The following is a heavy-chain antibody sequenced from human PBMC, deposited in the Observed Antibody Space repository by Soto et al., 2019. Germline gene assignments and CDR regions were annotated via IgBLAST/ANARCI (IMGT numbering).Heavy chain of an antibody. D-gene: IGHD1-26*01. CDR2: TYYRSKWYN. CDR3: ARGEQYSGRIFDY. J-gene: IGHJ4*02. Sequence: QVQLQQSGPGLVKPSQTLSVTCGISGDSVSSNSAAWNWLRQSPSRGLEWLGRTYYRSKWYNDYAVSVESRITINPDTSKNHFSLLLIFVTPEDTAVYFCARGEQYSGRIFDYWGQGTLVTVSS. V-gene: IGHV6-1*01. CDR1: GDSVSSNSAA.